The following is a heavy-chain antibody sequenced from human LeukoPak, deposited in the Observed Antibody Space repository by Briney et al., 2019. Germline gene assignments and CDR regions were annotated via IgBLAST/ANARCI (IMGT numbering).Heavy chain of an antibody. CDR1: RYTFTSYD. CDR3: ARGLGSSGWYYKDWFDP. V-gene: IGHV1-8*01. D-gene: IGHD6-19*01. Sequence: ASVKVSCKASRYTFTSYDINWVRQATGQGLEWMGWMNPNSGNTGYAQKFQGRVTMTRNTSISTAYMELSSLRSEDTAVYYCARGLGSSGWYYKDWFDPWGQGTLVTVSS. J-gene: IGHJ5*02. CDR2: MNPNSGNT.